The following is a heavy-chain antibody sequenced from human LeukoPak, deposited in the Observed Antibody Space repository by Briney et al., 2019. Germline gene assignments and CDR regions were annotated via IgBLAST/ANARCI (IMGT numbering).Heavy chain of an antibody. CDR3: ARGLPDSALYNWFDP. CDR2: IYYSGST. Sequence: KTSETLSLTCTVSGGSISSYYWSWIRQPPGKGLEWIGYIYYSGSTNYNPSLKSRVTISVDTSKNQFSLKLSSVTAADTAVYYCARGLPDSALYNWFDPWGQGTLVTVSS. V-gene: IGHV4-59*01. J-gene: IGHJ5*02. CDR1: GGSISSYY.